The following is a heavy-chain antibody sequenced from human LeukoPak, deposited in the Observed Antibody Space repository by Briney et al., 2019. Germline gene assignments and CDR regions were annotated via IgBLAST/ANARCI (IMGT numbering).Heavy chain of an antibody. CDR2: IDPSDSYI. Sequence: GESLTISCKGSGYSFSSYWITWVRQMPGKGLEWMGRIDPSDSYISCSPSFQGRVTISADKSIHTAYLQWSSLQASDTAMYYCARPAYYGSGGFTEYFKHWGQGTLVTVSS. CDR3: ARPAYYGSGGFTEYFKH. V-gene: IGHV5-10-1*01. CDR1: GYSFSSYW. D-gene: IGHD3-10*01. J-gene: IGHJ1*01.